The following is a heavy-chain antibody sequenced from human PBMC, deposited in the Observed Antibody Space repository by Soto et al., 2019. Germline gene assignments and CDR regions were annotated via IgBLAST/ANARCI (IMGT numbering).Heavy chain of an antibody. CDR2: MNPNSGNT. CDR1: GYTFTSYD. CDR3: ASPTLRFFDWLPPHAFDI. D-gene: IGHD3-9*01. V-gene: IGHV1-8*01. Sequence: ASVKVSCKASGYTFTSYDINWVRQATGQGLEWMGWMNPNSGNTGYAQKFQGRVTMTRNTSKSTAYMELSSLRSEDTAVYYCASPTLRFFDWLPPHAFDIWGKGTMVTVPS. J-gene: IGHJ3*02.